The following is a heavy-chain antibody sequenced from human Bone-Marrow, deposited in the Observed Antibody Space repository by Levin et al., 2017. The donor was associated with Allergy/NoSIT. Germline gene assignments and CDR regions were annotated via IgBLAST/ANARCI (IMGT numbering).Heavy chain of an antibody. J-gene: IGHJ4*02. CDR3: MTDRVQAPVDC. Sequence: PGGSLRLSCAVSGFTFNSAWMSWARQAPGKGLEWVGRIKSKTDGGTTDYAAPVKGRFTISRDESKNTLYLQMNSLKTEDTAVYYCMTDRVQAPVDCWGQGTLVTVSS. V-gene: IGHV3-15*01. D-gene: IGHD3-10*01. CDR2: IKSKTDGGTT. CDR1: GFTFNSAW.